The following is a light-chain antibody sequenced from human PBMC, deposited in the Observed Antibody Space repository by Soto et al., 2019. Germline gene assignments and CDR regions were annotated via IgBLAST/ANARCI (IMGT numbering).Light chain of an antibody. J-gene: IGKJ2*01. Sequence: EIVLTQSPGTLSLSPGERATLSCRASQRVSSSYLAWYQQKTGQAPRLLIYGASSRATGIPDRFSGSGSGTDFTLTISSQEPEDFAVYFCQRYGSSPPFTFGQGTKVEI. CDR3: QRYGSSPPFT. CDR2: GAS. V-gene: IGKV3-20*01. CDR1: QRVSSSY.